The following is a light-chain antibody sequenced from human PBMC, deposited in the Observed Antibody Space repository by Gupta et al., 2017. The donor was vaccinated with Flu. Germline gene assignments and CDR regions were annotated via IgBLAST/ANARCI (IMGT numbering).Light chain of an antibody. CDR1: QGINNY. CDR3: QQYDTYPRT. V-gene: IGKV1-16*01. Sequence: DIQMTPSPSSLSASVGDRVTITCRASQGINNYLVWFQQKPGKAPESLIYAASTLQGGVPSRGSGSGSGTHFTLTITSLQSEDVATYYCQQYDTYPRTFGQGTKVEIK. CDR2: AAS. J-gene: IGKJ1*01.